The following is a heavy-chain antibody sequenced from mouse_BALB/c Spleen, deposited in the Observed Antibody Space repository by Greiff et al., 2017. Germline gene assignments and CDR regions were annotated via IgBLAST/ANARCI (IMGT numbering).Heavy chain of an antibody. CDR1: GYTFTSYT. D-gene: IGHD1-1*01. CDR2: INPSSGYT. Sequence: VKLQESGAELARPGASVKMSCKASGYTFTSYTMHWVKQRPGQGLEWIGYINPSSGYTNYNQKFKDKATLTADKSSSTAYMQLSSLTSEDSAVYYCARGGTTVDYFDYWGQGTTLTVSS. V-gene: IGHV1-4*01. J-gene: IGHJ2*01. CDR3: ARGGTTVDYFDY.